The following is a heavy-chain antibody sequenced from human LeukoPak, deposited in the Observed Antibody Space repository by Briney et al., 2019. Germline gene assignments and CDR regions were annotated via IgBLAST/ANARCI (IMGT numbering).Heavy chain of an antibody. Sequence: GGSLRLSCAASGFTVSSYGMHWVRQAPGKGLEWVAVISYDGSNKYYADSVKGRFTISRDNSKNTLYLQMNSLRAEDTAVYYCAKEPRRDGYNYLDYWGQGTLVTVSS. CDR1: GFTVSSYG. CDR2: ISYDGSNK. CDR3: AKEPRRDGYNYLDY. V-gene: IGHV3-30*18. J-gene: IGHJ4*02. D-gene: IGHD5-24*01.